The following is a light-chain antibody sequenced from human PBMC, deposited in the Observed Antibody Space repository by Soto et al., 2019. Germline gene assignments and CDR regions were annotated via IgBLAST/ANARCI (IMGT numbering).Light chain of an antibody. V-gene: IGLV2-14*01. CDR3: FSFKTTSTHV. CDR2: EVN. J-gene: IGLJ1*01. CDR1: SSDIGAYDY. Sequence: QAALAQPASLSGSPGQSITISCTGTSSDIGAYDYVSWFQQHPGKAPKLMISEVNNRPSGVSNRFSGSKSGNTAYLTISGLQLEEEAAYFCFSFKTTSTHVFGTGTKVTVL.